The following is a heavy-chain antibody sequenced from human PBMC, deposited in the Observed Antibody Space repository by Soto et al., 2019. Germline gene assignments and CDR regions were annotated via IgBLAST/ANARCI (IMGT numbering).Heavy chain of an antibody. CDR2: ISGSSRYT. D-gene: IGHD6-19*01. CDR1: GFNFIDHY. J-gene: IGHJ4*02. V-gene: IGHV3-11*06. CDR3: ARHTSGWHYYDY. Sequence: GGSLRLSCAASGFNFIDHYMNWIRQAPGKGLEWVSYISGSSRYTNFADSVKGRFTISRDNAKSSLYLQMNSLRAEDTAVYYCARHTSGWHYYDYWGQGTPVTVSS.